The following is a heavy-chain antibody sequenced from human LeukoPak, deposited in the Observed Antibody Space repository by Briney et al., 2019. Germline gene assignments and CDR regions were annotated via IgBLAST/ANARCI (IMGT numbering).Heavy chain of an antibody. CDR2: ISYSGTT. J-gene: IGHJ3*02. Sequence: SETLSLTCTVSGGSISSFYWSWIRQPPGKGLEYIGYISYSGTTSYNPSLKSRVTISVDTSKNQFSLKLTSVTAADTAVYYCARDKGLPQAFDIWGQGTMVTVSS. D-gene: IGHD5/OR15-5a*01. CDR3: ARDKGLPQAFDI. V-gene: IGHV4-59*01. CDR1: GGSISSFY.